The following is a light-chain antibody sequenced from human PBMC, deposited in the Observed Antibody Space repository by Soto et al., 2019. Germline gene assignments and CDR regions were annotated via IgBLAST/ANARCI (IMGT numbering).Light chain of an antibody. CDR2: AAF. V-gene: IGKV1-39*01. CDR1: QTITNY. Sequence: DNLKTQSPCSLSASLGARIIITCRASQTITNYLNLYRQKPGTAPRLLIYAAFSLRVGVPSRFSGRGSGTDVTLTISMRQPEDFATYYCQQTYSTPRTFGQGTKVEVK. CDR3: QQTYSTPRT. J-gene: IGKJ1*01.